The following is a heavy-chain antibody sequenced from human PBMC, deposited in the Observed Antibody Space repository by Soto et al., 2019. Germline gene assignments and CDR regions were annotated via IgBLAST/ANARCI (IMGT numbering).Heavy chain of an antibody. V-gene: IGHV3-23*01. CDR2: ISDSGGST. D-gene: IGHD1-20*01. Sequence: GGSLRLSCAASGFTLSNYAMNWVRQAPGKGLEWVSSISDSGGSTYYADSVKGRFTISRDNSKNTLYLQMNSLRAEDTAVYYCAKNKRYNWNDGTYYFDYWGQGTLVTVSS. J-gene: IGHJ4*02. CDR1: GFTLSNYA. CDR3: AKNKRYNWNDGTYYFDY.